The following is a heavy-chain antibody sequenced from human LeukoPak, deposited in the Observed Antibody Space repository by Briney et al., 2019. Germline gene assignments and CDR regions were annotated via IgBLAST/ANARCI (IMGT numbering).Heavy chain of an antibody. J-gene: IGHJ4*02. CDR1: GFTFSSYS. CDR2: ISSSSSYI. CDR3: ARDVGWELLFDY. Sequence: GGSLRLSCAASGFTFSSYSMNWARQAPGKGLEWVSSISSSSSYIYYADSVKGRFTISRDNAKNSLYLQMNSLRAEDTAVYYCARDVGWELLFDYWGQGTLVTVSS. D-gene: IGHD1-26*01. V-gene: IGHV3-21*01.